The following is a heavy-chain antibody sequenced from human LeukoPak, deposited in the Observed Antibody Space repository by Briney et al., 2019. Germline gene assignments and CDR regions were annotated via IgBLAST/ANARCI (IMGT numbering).Heavy chain of an antibody. D-gene: IGHD3-10*01. CDR3: AREGYYGSGRPFDY. Sequence: GGSLRLSCAASGFTFSSYWMSWVRQAPGKGLEWVANKKQDGSEKYYVDSVKGRFTISRDNAKNSLYLQMNSLSAEDTAVYYCAREGYYGSGRPFDYWGQGTLVTVSS. J-gene: IGHJ4*02. CDR2: KKQDGSEK. CDR1: GFTFSSYW. V-gene: IGHV3-7*01.